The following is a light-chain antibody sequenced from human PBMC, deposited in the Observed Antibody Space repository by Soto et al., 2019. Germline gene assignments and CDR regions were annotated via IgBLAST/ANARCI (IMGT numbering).Light chain of an antibody. Sequence: QSALTQPASVSGSPGQSITISCAGTIRDIGAYNLVSWYQQHPGKAPRLIFYEVRNRPSVIPLRFSASKSVNTASLTISGLQAEDEAHYYCSSFTSKSTLIFGGGTKLTVL. CDR2: EVR. CDR3: SSFTSKSTLI. V-gene: IGLV2-14*03. CDR1: IRDIGAYNL. J-gene: IGLJ2*01.